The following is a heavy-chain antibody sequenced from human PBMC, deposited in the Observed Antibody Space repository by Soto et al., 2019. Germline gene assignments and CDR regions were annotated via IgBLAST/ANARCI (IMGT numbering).Heavy chain of an antibody. CDR3: ARSGDNYNLLDY. CDR2: SSNSGTFA. V-gene: IGHV3-11*06. J-gene: IGHJ4*02. Sequence: QVQLVESGGGVVKPGGSLRLSCAASGFTFSDYSMSWIRQAPGKGLEWISYSSNSGTFARYADSVKGRFSISRDNAKNSLYLQMDSLRGEDTAIYYCARSGDNYNLLDYWGQGTPVTVSS. D-gene: IGHD1-1*01. CDR1: GFTFSDYS.